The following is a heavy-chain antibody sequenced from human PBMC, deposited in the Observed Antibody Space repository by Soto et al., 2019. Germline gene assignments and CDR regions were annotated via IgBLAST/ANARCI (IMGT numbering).Heavy chain of an antibody. CDR1: GFTFNNYW. CDR3: ARDLRSHFGY. J-gene: IGHJ4*01. V-gene: IGHV3-74*01. Sequence: GGSLRLSCAASGFTFNNYWMHWVRQVPGKGLVWVSSIKKDGTRTSYADSVKGRFTISRDNAKNTLYLQMNSLRAEDTALYYCARDLRSHFGYWGHGTLVTVSS. CDR2: IKKDGTRT.